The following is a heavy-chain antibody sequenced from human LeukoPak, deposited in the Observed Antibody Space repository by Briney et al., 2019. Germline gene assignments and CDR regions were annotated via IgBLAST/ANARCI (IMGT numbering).Heavy chain of an antibody. V-gene: IGHV4-59*01. CDR1: GGSISSYY. CDR2: IYYSGST. CDR3: ARGRGYE. D-gene: IGHD2-15*01. Sequence: SETLSLTCTVSGGSISSYYWSWIRQPPGKGLEWFGYIYYSGSTNYNPSLKSRVTISVDTSKNQFSLKLSSVTAADTAVYYCARGRGYEWGQGTLVTVSS. J-gene: IGHJ4*02.